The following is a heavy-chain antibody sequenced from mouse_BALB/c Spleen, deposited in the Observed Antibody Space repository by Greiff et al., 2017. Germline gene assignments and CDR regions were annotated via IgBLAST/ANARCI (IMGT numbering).Heavy chain of an antibody. Sequence: QVTLKESGPGILQPSQTLSLTCSFSGFSLSTSGVGVGWIRQPSGKGLEWLAHIWWDDDKRYNPALKSRLTISKDTSSNQVFLKIASVDTADTATYYCARIDYGYRYAMDYWGQGTSVTVSS. CDR1: GFSLSTSGVG. CDR2: IWWDDDK. CDR3: ARIDYGYRYAMDY. D-gene: IGHD1-2*01. V-gene: IGHV8-8*01. J-gene: IGHJ4*01.